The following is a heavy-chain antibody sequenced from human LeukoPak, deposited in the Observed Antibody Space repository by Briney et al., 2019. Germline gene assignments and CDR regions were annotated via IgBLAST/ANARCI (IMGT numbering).Heavy chain of an antibody. D-gene: IGHD2-15*01. CDR3: ARDRVVVVAAVAFDY. CDR1: GYTFTSNG. J-gene: IGHJ4*02. Sequence: ASVKVSCKASGYTFTSNGISWVRQAPGQGLEWMGWISAYNGNTNYAQKLQGRVTMTTDTSTSTAYMELRSPRSDDTAVYYCARDRVVVVAAVAFDYWGQGTLVTVSS. CDR2: ISAYNGNT. V-gene: IGHV1-18*01.